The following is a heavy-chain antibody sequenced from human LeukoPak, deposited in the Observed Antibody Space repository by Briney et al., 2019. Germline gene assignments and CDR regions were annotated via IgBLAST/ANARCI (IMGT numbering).Heavy chain of an antibody. CDR3: ARVHDFSGLDAFDI. Sequence: GGSLRLSCAASGFTFSSYWMHWVRQAPGKGLVWVSRINSDGSSTSYADSVKGRFTISRDNAKNTLYLQMNSLRAEDTAVYYCARVHDFSGLDAFDIWGQGTMVTVSS. V-gene: IGHV3-74*01. J-gene: IGHJ3*02. CDR2: INSDGSST. D-gene: IGHD3-3*01. CDR1: GFTFSSYW.